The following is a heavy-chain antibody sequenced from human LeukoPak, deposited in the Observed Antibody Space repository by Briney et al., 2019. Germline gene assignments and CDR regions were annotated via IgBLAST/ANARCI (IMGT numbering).Heavy chain of an antibody. V-gene: IGHV5-51*01. CDR3: ARHRYGGNSAPFDY. J-gene: IGHJ4*02. Sequence: GESLKISCKGSGYSFTNYWIDWVRQMHGKGLEWMGIIYPGDSDTRYSPYFQGQVTISADKSISTAYLQWSSLKASDTAMYYCARHRYGGNSAPFDYWGQGTLVTVSS. CDR2: IYPGDSDT. D-gene: IGHD4-23*01. CDR1: GYSFTNYW.